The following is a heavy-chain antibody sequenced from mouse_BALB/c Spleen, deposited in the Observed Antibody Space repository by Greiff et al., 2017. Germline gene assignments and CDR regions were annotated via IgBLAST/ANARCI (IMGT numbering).Heavy chain of an antibody. D-gene: IGHD2-14*01. CDR2: IDPANGNT. CDR1: GFNIKDTY. CDR3: ARGGYFYYRYEGYAMDY. V-gene: IGHV14-3*02. Sequence: EVQLQESGAELVKPGASVKLSCTASGFNIKDTYMHWVKQRPEQGLEWIGRIDPANGNTKYDPKFQGKATITADTSSNTAYLQLSSLTSEDTAVYYCARGGYFYYRYEGYAMDYWGQGTSGTVSS. J-gene: IGHJ4*01.